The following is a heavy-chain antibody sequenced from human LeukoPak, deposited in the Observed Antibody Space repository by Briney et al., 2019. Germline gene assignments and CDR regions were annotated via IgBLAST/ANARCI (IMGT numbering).Heavy chain of an antibody. V-gene: IGHV3-48*02. CDR2: ISSSSTI. Sequence: GGSLRLSCAASGFSFSTYTMNWIRQAPGKGLDWVSYISSSSTIYYADSVKGRFTISRDNANNSLYLQMNSLRDEDTAVYYCARARRYRSSWYHDYWGQGSLVTVSS. CDR3: ARARRYRSSWYHDY. CDR1: GFSFSTYT. J-gene: IGHJ4*02. D-gene: IGHD6-13*01.